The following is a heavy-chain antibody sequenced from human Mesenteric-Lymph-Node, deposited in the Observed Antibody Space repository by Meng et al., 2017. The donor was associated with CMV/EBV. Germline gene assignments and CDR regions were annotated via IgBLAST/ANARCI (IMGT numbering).Heavy chain of an antibody. Sequence: GESLKISCAASGFTFSDYYMKWIRQAPGKGLECITYISSSGSTIYYADSVKGRFTVSRDNAKNSLYLQMNSLRAEDTAVYYCARDLDSEWEPLPQLGFDYWGQGALVTVSS. D-gene: IGHD1-26*01. CDR2: ISSSGSTI. CDR3: ARDLDSEWEPLPQLGFDY. V-gene: IGHV3-11*01. J-gene: IGHJ4*02. CDR1: GFTFSDYY.